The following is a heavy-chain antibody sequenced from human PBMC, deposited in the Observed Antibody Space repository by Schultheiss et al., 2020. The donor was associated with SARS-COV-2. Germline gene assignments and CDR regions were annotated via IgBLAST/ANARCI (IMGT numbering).Heavy chain of an antibody. V-gene: IGHV3-30*19. D-gene: IGHD6-19*01. CDR2: IWYDGSNK. CDR1: GFTFSSYG. J-gene: IGHJ6*02. Sequence: GGSLRLSCAASGFTFSSYGMHWVRQAPGKGLEWVAVIWYDGSNKYYADSVKGRFTISRDNSKNTLYLQMNSLRAEDTAVYYCARDRSGEGSGWTENYYYGMDVWGQGTTVTVSS. CDR3: ARDRSGEGSGWTENYYYGMDV.